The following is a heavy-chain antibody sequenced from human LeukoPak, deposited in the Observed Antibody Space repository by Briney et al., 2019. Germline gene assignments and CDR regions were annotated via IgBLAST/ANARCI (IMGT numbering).Heavy chain of an antibody. V-gene: IGHV3-53*04. CDR2: IYADGYT. Sequence: GGSLRLSCAASGISVSNDYMSWVRQAPGKGLEWVSAIYADGYTRDAASVKGRFSISRHNSKNTVYLQMDNLRPEDTAVYYCARDRRGEKDFDVWGPGTMVTVSS. J-gene: IGHJ3*01. CDR3: ARDRRGEKDFDV. CDR1: GISVSNDY.